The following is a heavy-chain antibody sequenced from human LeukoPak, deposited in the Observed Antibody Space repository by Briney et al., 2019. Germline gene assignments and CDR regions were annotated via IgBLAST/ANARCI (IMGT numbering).Heavy chain of an antibody. D-gene: IGHD2-15*01. J-gene: IGHJ5*02. V-gene: IGHV3-74*01. Sequence: PERSLRLSCAASGFTFSSYWMHWVRQVPGKGLVWVSRINSDGRSTSYADSVKGRFTISRDNAKNTLYLQMNSLRAEDTAVYYCARVSGVDWFDPWGQGTLVIVSS. CDR2: INSDGRST. CDR1: GFTFSSYW. CDR3: ARVSGVDWFDP.